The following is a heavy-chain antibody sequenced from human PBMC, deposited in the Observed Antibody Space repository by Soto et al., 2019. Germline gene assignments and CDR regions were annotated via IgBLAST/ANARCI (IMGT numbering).Heavy chain of an antibody. J-gene: IGHJ6*02. Sequence: PPETLSLTCTVSGASISSYYWSWIRQPPGKGLEWIGYMYYSGSTNYNPSLKSRVSISVDTSKNQFSLRLSSVTAADTAVYHCARQMFIGGMDVWGQGTTVTVSS. CDR1: GASISSYY. D-gene: IGHD2-15*01. CDR2: MYYSGST. V-gene: IGHV4-59*08. CDR3: ARQMFIGGMDV.